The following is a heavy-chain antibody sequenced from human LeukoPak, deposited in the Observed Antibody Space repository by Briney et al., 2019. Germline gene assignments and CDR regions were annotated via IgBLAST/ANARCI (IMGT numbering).Heavy chain of an antibody. V-gene: IGHV4-59*01. J-gene: IGHJ5*02. Sequence: PSETLSLTCTVSGGSITSYYWSWIWQPPGKGLEWIGYIYYSGSTTYNPSLKSRVTMSVDTSKNQLSLKLSSVTAADTAMYFCARDDSYAAYNWFDPWGQGTLVTVSS. CDR1: GGSITSYY. CDR3: ARDDSYAAYNWFDP. CDR2: IYYSGST. D-gene: IGHD5-18*01.